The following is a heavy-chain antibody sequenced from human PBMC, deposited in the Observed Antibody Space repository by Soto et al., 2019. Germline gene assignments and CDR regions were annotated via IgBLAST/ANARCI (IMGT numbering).Heavy chain of an antibody. V-gene: IGHV3-48*01. CDR3: ARDSPATVTTVDY. CDR2: ISSSSTI. CDR1: GFTFSSYS. D-gene: IGHD4-17*01. J-gene: IGHJ4*02. Sequence: GGSLRLSCAASGFTFSSYSMNWVRQAPGKGLEWVSYISSSSTIYYADSVKGRFTISRDNAKNSLYLQMNSLRAEDTAVYYCARDSPATVTTVDYWGQGTLVTVSS.